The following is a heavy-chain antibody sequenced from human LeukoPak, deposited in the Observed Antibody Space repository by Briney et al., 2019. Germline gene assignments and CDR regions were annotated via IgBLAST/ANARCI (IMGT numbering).Heavy chain of an antibody. V-gene: IGHV4-59*01. CDR2: IYYSGST. CDR3: ARFQGEPAAMLGYYYYYMDV. D-gene: IGHD2-2*01. J-gene: IGHJ6*03. Sequence: NASETLSLTCTVSGGSISSYYWSWIRQPPGKGLEWIGYIYYSGSTNYNPSLKSRVTISVDTSKNQFSLKLSSVTAADTAVYYCARFQGEPAAMLGYYYYYMDVWGKGTTVTVSS. CDR1: GGSISSYY.